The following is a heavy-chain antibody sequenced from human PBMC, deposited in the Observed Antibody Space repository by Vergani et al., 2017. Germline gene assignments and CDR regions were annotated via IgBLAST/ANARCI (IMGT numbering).Heavy chain of an antibody. J-gene: IGHJ6*02. D-gene: IGHD6-6*01. CDR1: GYTFTGYY. Sequence: QVQLVQSGAEVKKPGASVKVSCKASGYTFTGYYMHWVRQAPGQGLEWRGWINPNSGGTNYAQKFQGRVTMTRDTSISTAYMELSRLRSDDTAVYYCARNRYSSSYYYYYGMDVWGQGTTVTVSS. CDR3: ARNRYSSSYYYYYGMDV. V-gene: IGHV1-2*02. CDR2: INPNSGGT.